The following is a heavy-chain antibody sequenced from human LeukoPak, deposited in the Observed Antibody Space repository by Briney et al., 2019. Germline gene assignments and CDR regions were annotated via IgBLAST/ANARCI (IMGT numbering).Heavy chain of an antibody. CDR1: GFTFSSYA. Sequence: GGSLRLSCAASGFTFSSYAMSWVRQAPGKGLEWVSAISGSGGSTYYADSVKGRFTISRDNSENTLYLQVNSLRAEDTAVYYCAKVPRAYCGGDCITWGQGTLVAVSS. CDR2: ISGSGGST. D-gene: IGHD2-21*02. J-gene: IGHJ5*02. V-gene: IGHV3-23*01. CDR3: AKVPRAYCGGDCIT.